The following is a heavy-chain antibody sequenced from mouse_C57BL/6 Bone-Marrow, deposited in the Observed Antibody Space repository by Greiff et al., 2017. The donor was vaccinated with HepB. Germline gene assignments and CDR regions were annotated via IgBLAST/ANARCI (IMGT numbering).Heavy chain of an antibody. CDR2: IDPSDSYT. V-gene: IGHV1-50*01. CDR3: ARSGGSSGYEFAY. D-gene: IGHD3-2*02. J-gene: IGHJ3*01. Sequence: QVQLQQPGAELVKPGASVKLSCKASGYTFTSYWMQWVKQRPGQGLEWIGEIDPSDSYTNYNQKFKGKAPLTVDTSSSTAYMQLSSLTSADSAVYYCARSGGSSGYEFAYWGQGTLVTVSA. CDR1: GYTFTSYW.